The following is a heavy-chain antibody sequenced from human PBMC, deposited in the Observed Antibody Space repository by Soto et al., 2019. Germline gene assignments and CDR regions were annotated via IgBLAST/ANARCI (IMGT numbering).Heavy chain of an antibody. CDR2: IGPYTGVT. V-gene: IGHV1-18*01. CDR1: GYTFTSYG. J-gene: IGHJ4*02. Sequence: VKLVQSGAEVKNPGASVKVSCKASGYTFTSYGFSWVRQAPGQGLEWMGWIGPYTGVTNYAQKLQGRVTMTTDTSTSTAYMELRSLRSDDTAVYYCARDGDGPGRRYDYWGQGTLITVSS. D-gene: IGHD3-10*01. CDR3: ARDGDGPGRRYDY.